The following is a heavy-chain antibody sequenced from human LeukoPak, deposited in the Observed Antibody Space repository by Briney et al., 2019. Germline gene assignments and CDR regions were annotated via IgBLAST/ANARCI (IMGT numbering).Heavy chain of an antibody. D-gene: IGHD5-18*01. Sequence: PGGSLRLSCAASGFTFSSYSMNWVRQAPGKGLEWVSSISSSSSYIYYADSVKGRFTISRDNAKNSLYLQMNGLRAEDTAVYYCARDLGSYGPFDYWGQGTLVTVSS. J-gene: IGHJ4*02. V-gene: IGHV3-21*01. CDR1: GFTFSSYS. CDR3: ARDLGSYGPFDY. CDR2: ISSSSSYI.